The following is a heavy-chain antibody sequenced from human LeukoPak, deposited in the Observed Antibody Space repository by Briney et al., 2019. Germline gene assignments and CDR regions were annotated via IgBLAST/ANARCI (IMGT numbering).Heavy chain of an antibody. D-gene: IGHD3-3*01. V-gene: IGHV4-59*01. CDR1: GGSISSYY. Sequence: SETLSLTCTVSGGSISSYYWSWIRQPPGKGLEWIGYIYYSGSTNYNPPLKSRVTISVDTSKNQFSLKLSSVTAADTAVYYCARHYDFWSGYRDAFDIWGQGTMVTVSS. CDR2: IYYSGST. CDR3: ARHYDFWSGYRDAFDI. J-gene: IGHJ3*02.